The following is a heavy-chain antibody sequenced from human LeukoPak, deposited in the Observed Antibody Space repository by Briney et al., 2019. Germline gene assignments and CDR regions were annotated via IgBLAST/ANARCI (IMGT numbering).Heavy chain of an antibody. J-gene: IGHJ4*02. Sequence: PSETLSLTCDVSGGSVSSSNWWSWVRQPPGKGLEWIGEIYHSGLTNYNPSLKSRVTISVDKSKNQFSLKLTSVTAADTAVYYCARDGSCSGGSCYDYWGQGTLLTVSS. CDR3: ARDGSCSGGSCYDY. V-gene: IGHV4-4*02. CDR2: IYHSGLT. CDR1: GGSVSSSNW. D-gene: IGHD2-15*01.